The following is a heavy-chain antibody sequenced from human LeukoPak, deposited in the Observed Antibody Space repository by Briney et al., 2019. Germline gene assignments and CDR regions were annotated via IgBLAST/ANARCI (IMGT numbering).Heavy chain of an antibody. CDR1: GFTLSFYC. J-gene: IGHJ4*02. CDR2: IWIDGSNK. D-gene: IGHD3-10*01. V-gene: IGHV3-33*01. Sequence: GRSLRLSCAAAGFTLSFYCMHGVRQAPCKGLEGVAVIWIDGSNKYYADSVKGRLTITRDNSKHTLYLQMNSLRAEETAVYYCARGRGDGRKLTGQNEYWGQGTLVSVPS. CDR3: ARGRGDGRKLTGQNEY.